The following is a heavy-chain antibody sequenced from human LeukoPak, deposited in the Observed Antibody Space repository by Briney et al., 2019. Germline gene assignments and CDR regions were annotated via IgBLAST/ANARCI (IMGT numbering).Heavy chain of an antibody. Sequence: ASVKVSCKASGYTFSNYYLHWLRQAPRQGPEWLGIINPSGSTNYAQKFEGRVTMTSDLSTSTVYMELNSLKSEDTATYYCAIDVAPRPGPVHYFDYWGQGTLVTVSS. J-gene: IGHJ4*02. D-gene: IGHD6-6*01. CDR3: AIDVAPRPGPVHYFDY. CDR1: GYTFSNYY. V-gene: IGHV1-46*01. CDR2: INPSGST.